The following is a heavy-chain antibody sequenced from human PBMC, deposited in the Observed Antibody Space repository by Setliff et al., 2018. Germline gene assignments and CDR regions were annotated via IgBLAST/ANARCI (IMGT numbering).Heavy chain of an antibody. Sequence: NPSETLSLTCTVSDDSISSRHYYWSWIRQPPGKGLEWIGSIFYSGRTFYNPSLKSRVTISVDTSKNQFSLTLSSVTAADTAVYYCARMSGFLYMDVWGKGTTVTVSS. J-gene: IGHJ6*03. D-gene: IGHD3-3*01. CDR3: ARMSGFLYMDV. CDR2: IFYSGRT. V-gene: IGHV4-39*01. CDR1: DDSISSRHYY.